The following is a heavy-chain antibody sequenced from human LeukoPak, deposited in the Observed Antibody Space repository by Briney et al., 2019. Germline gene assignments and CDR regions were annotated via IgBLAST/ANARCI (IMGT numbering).Heavy chain of an antibody. Sequence: SVKVSCKTSGGTFSSYAISWVRQAPGQGLEWMGRIIPILGIANYAQKFQGRVTITADKSTSTAYMELSSLRSEDTAVYYCASXPHGWXXAVDYWGQGTLVTVSS. CDR2: IIPILGIA. CDR1: GGTFSSYA. CDR3: ASXPHGWXXAVDY. D-gene: IGHD3-3*01. J-gene: IGHJ4*02. V-gene: IGHV1-69*04.